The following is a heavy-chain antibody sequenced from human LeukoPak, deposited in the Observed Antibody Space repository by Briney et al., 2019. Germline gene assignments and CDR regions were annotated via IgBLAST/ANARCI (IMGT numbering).Heavy chain of an antibody. CDR1: GYTFTSNG. D-gene: IGHD6-13*01. CDR2: FGTYNGNT. J-gene: IGHJ4*02. V-gene: IGHV1-18*01. Sequence: ASVKVSLKASGYTFTSNGISMGRQPPAQGLGRMGCFGTYNGNTNSAQKRQCGVTMTTDTSTSTDYMELRSLISDDTAVYYCARDFPGAAGSPGGYYVDYWGQGTLVTVSS. CDR3: ARDFPGAAGSPGGYYVDY.